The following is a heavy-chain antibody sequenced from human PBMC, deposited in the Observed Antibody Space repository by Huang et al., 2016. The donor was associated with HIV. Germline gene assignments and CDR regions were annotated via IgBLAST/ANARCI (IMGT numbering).Heavy chain of an antibody. D-gene: IGHD5-12*01. CDR1: GGSIRGGGYF. Sequence: QLQLQESGSGLVRPSRSLSLTCAVSGGSIRGGGYFWSWIRQPPGKGLEWIGNIYGSGSTHYNASRKSRVTILVDRSKNQFSLSLYSMTAADTAVYFCARVGVRDGYHGGYFDNWGQGILVTVSS. J-gene: IGHJ4*02. CDR3: ARVGVRDGYHGGYFDN. V-gene: IGHV4-30-2*01. CDR2: IYGSGST.